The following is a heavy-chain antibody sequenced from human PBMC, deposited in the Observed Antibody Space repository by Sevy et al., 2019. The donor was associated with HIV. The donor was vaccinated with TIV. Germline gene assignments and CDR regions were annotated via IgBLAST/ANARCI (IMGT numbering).Heavy chain of an antibody. D-gene: IGHD6-13*01. CDR2: IRYDGSTK. CDR1: GFTFSHYG. Sequence: GGSLRLSCAATGFTFSHYGMEWVRQAPGKGLEWVAFIRYDGSTKYYADSVKGRFTISRDNSKNMLYLQMNSLRPEDTALYSCAKHRDTLAAAAYLDHWGQGTLVTVSS. V-gene: IGHV3-30*02. CDR3: AKHRDTLAAAAYLDH. J-gene: IGHJ4*02.